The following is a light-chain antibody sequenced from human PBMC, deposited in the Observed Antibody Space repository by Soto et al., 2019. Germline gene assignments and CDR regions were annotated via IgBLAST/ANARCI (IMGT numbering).Light chain of an antibody. CDR1: QSVSSN. V-gene: IGKV3-15*01. CDR2: GAS. Sequence: EIVMTQSPATLSVSPGERATLSCRASQSVSSNLAWYQQKPGQAPRLLIYGASTRALAFPARFSGSGSGTEFTLTISSLQSEDFAIYYCQQYNDWPPVWTFGQGTKVEIK. CDR3: QQYNDWPPVWT. J-gene: IGKJ1*01.